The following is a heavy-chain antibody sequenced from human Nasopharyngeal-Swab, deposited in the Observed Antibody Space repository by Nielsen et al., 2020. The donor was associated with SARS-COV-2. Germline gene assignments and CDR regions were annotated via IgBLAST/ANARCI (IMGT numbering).Heavy chain of an antibody. V-gene: IGHV3-7*01. J-gene: IGHJ6*03. CDR1: GFTFSSYW. Sequence: GGSLRLSCAASGFTFSSYWLSWVRQAPGKGLEWVANIKQDGSEKYYVDSVKGRFTISRDNAKNSLYLQMNSLRAEDTAVYYCARFGYSSSWHTYHYYMDVWGKGTTVTVSS. CDR2: IKQDGSEK. D-gene: IGHD6-13*01. CDR3: ARFGYSSSWHTYHYYMDV.